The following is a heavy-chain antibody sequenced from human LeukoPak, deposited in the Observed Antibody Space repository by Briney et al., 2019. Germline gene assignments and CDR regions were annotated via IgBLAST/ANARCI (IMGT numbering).Heavy chain of an antibody. CDR2: INPSGGGT. D-gene: IGHD4-17*01. V-gene: IGHV1-46*01. J-gene: IGHJ6*02. Sequence: GASVKVSCKASGYTFTGYYMHWVRQAPGQGLEWMGIINPSGGGTNFAQKFQGRVTMTRDTSTSTVYMELSSLRSEDTAVYYCAILNVTSPRGDKRNYYYYGMDVWGQGTTVTVSS. CDR3: AILNVTSPRGDKRNYYYYGMDV. CDR1: GYTFTGYY.